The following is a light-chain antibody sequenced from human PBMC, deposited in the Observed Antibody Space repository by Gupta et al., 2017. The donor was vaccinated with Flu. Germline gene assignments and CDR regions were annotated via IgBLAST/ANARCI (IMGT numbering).Light chain of an antibody. CDR3: ETWEDSLNGRGV. J-gene: IGLJ3*02. V-gene: IGLV1-44*01. CDR1: SADLGGNS. CDR2: KNN. Sequence: VTIFCFGSSADLGGNSVNWYQQLPGAAAKHLIYKNNQRHSGVPDRISGSKSGTSAAVAISGPQSEDEADYYCETWEDSLNGRGVFGAGTKLTVL.